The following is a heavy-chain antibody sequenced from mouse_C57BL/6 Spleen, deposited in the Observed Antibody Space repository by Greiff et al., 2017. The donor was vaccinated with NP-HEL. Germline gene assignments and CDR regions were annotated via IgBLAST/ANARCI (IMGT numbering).Heavy chain of an antibody. V-gene: IGHV1-76*01. Sequence: QVQLQQSGAELVRPGASVKLSCKASGYTFTDYYMNWVKQRPGQGLEWIARINPGSGNTYYNEKFKGKATLTVDKSSSTAYMQLSSLTSEDSAVYFCARTTMVKRAMDYWGQGTSVTVSS. D-gene: IGHD2-2*01. CDR2: INPGSGNT. J-gene: IGHJ4*01. CDR3: ARTTMVKRAMDY. CDR1: GYTFTDYY.